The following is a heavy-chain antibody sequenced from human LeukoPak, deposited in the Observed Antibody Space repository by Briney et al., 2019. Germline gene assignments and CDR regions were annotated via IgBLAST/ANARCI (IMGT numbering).Heavy chain of an antibody. CDR3: ARDFTGSGSYPLLYYYYYGMDV. J-gene: IGHJ6*02. CDR2: ISSSGSTI. CDR1: GFTFSSYE. V-gene: IGHV3-48*03. D-gene: IGHD3-10*01. Sequence: GGSLRLSCAASGFTFSSYEMNWVRQAPGKGLEWVSYISSSGSTIYYADSVKGRFTISRDNAKNSLYLQMNSLRAGDTAVYYCARDFTGSGSYPLLYYYYYGMDVWGQGTTVTVSS.